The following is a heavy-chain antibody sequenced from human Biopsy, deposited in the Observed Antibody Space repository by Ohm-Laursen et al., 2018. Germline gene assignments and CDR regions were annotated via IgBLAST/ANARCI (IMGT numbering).Heavy chain of an antibody. D-gene: IGHD2/OR15-2a*01. Sequence: GTLSLTCTVSGVSISSGYWSWIRQTPGKGLEWIGYIYYSGSTNYNPSLKSRVTISVDTSKNQFSLRLNSVTAADTAVYYCARATNSTGWPYYYFYGMDVWGQGTTVTVSS. CDR3: ARATNSTGWPYYYFYGMDV. J-gene: IGHJ6*02. V-gene: IGHV4-59*01. CDR2: IYYSGST. CDR1: GVSISSGY.